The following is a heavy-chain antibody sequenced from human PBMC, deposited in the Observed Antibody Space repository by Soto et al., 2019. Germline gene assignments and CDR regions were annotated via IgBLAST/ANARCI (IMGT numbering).Heavy chain of an antibody. D-gene: IGHD3-22*01. J-gene: IGHJ5*02. V-gene: IGHV1-69*04. Sequence: SVKGSCKASGYTFTGDYMHWVRHAPGQGLEWMGRIIPIIGIINYAQKFQGRVTITADKFTGTAYMELTRLRSDDTAVYYCAGDPDSHYNDSHASSYPWGQGTLVTVSS. CDR1: GYTFTGDY. CDR3: AGDPDSHYNDSHASSYP. CDR2: IIPIIGII.